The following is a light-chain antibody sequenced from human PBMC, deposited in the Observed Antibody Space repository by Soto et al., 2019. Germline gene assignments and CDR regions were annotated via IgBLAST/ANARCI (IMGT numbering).Light chain of an antibody. CDR3: QQYNSYWT. J-gene: IGKJ1*01. V-gene: IGKV1-5*01. CDR2: EAS. CDR1: QSISLS. Sequence: DILMTQSPSTLSAFVGDRVTITCRASQSISLSLAWYQQKPGKAPDLLISEASNLERGVPSRFSGSGSGTKFTLTISSLQPDDFATYYCQQYNSYWTFGPGTKVHIK.